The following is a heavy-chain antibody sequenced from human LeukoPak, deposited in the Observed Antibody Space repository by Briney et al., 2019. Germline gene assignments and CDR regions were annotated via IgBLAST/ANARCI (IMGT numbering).Heavy chain of an antibody. J-gene: IGHJ3*02. Sequence: GESLKISCKGSGYSFTSYWIGWVRQMPGKGLEWMGNIYPGDSDTRYSPSFQGQVTISADKSISTAYLQWSSLKASDTAMYYCARLHYYDSSGYYPLGAFDIWRQGTMVTVSS. CDR2: IYPGDSDT. CDR3: ARLHYYDSSGYYPLGAFDI. D-gene: IGHD3-22*01. V-gene: IGHV5-51*01. CDR1: GYSFTSYW.